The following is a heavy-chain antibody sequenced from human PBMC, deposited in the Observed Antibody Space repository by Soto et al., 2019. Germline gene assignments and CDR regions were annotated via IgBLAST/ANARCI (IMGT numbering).Heavy chain of an antibody. J-gene: IGHJ6*02. CDR3: AKSGEGCILCFYYCMDA. V-gene: IGHV3-23*01. CDR1: GFNYSSYA. D-gene: IGHD1-26*01. CDR2: ISNSGSTA. Sequence: GGSLRPSCVASGFNYSSYAVRWVRQDRGKGLGWVSVISNSGSTAYYSDYVKGRFTISRDNSKKTLYLQMNSLRGEDTAVYYCAKSGEGCILCFYYCMDACGQGPPVTVSS.